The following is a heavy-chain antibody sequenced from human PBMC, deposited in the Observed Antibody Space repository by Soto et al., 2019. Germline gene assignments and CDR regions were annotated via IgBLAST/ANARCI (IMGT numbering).Heavy chain of an antibody. CDR3: AKDSTLGGWGGMDV. CDR1: GFTFDDYA. Sequence: EVQLVESGGGLVQPGRSLRLSCAASGFTFDDYAMHWVRQAPGKGLEWVSGISWNSGTIGYADSVKGRFTISRDNAKNSLDLQMNSLRAEETALYCCAKDSTLGGWGGMDVWGQGSTVTVSS. CDR2: ISWNSGTI. J-gene: IGHJ6*02. D-gene: IGHD3-16*01. V-gene: IGHV3-9*01.